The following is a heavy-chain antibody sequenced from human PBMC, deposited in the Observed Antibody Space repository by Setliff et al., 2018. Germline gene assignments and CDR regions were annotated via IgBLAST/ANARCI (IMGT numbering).Heavy chain of an antibody. Sequence: SETLFLTCAVSGFSISSGYYWGWIRQPPGKGLEWIVNIHHSGKAYYNPSLKSRVTMSVDTSKNHVSLKLSSVTAADTAVYYCARAHTWSLPNDNSGYPGWFDPWGQGTLVTVS. CDR2: IHHSGKA. CDR3: ARAHTWSLPNDNSGYPGWFDP. D-gene: IGHD3-22*01. CDR1: GFSISSGYY. J-gene: IGHJ5*02. V-gene: IGHV4-38-2*01.